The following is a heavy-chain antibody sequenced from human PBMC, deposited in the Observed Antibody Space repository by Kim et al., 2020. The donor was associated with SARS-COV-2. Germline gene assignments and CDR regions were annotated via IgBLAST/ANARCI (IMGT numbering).Heavy chain of an antibody. CDR1: GYTFTSYD. D-gene: IGHD3-10*01. V-gene: IGHV1-8*01. J-gene: IGHJ6*02. Sequence: ASVKVSCKASGYTFTSYDINWVRQATGQGLEWMGWMNPNSGNTGYAQKFQGRVTMTRNTSISTAYMELSSLRSEDTAVYYCARSPMVRGVLKRKDYYYYGMDVWGQGTTVTVSS. CDR3: ARSPMVRGVLKRKDYYYYGMDV. CDR2: MNPNSGNT.